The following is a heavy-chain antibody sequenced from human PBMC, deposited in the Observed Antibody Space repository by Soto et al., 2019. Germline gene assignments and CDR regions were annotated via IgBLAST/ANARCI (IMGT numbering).Heavy chain of an antibody. J-gene: IGHJ4*02. V-gene: IGHV4-31*03. CDR2: IYYSGST. D-gene: IGHD4-17*01. CDR3: ASLDYGDRLLDY. Sequence: PSETLSLTCTVSGGSISSGGYYWSWICQHPGKGLEWIGYIYYSGSTYYNPSLKSRVTISVDTSKNQFSLKLSSVTAADTAVYYCASLDYGDRLLDYWGQGTLVTVSS. CDR1: GGSISSGGYY.